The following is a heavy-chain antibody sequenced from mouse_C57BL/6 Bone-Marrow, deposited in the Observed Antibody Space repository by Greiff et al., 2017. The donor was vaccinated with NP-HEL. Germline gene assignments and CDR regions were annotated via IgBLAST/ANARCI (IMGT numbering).Heavy chain of an antibody. D-gene: IGHD4-1*02. Sequence: EVHLVESGGGLVKPGGSLKLSCAASGFTFSDYGMHWVRQAPEQGLEWVAYISSGSSTIYYADTVKGRFTISRDNAKNTLFLQMTSLRSEDTAMDYCARPPTGYCYFDVWGTGTTVTVSS. CDR1: GFTFSDYG. J-gene: IGHJ1*03. CDR2: ISSGSSTI. V-gene: IGHV5-17*01. CDR3: ARPPTGYCYFDV.